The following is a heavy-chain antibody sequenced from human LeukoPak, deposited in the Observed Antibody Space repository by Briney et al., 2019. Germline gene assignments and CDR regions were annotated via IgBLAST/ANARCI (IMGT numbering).Heavy chain of an antibody. J-gene: IGHJ1*01. D-gene: IGHD6-13*01. V-gene: IGHV4-34*01. CDR3: AGPSRFSSSWYQH. CDR1: GGSFSGYY. CDR2: INHSGST. Sequence: SETLSLTCAVYGGSFSGYYWSWIRQPPGKGLEWVGEINHSGSTNYNPSLKSRVTISVDTSKNQFSLKLSSVTAADTAVNYCAGPSRFSSSWYQHWGQGTLVTVSS.